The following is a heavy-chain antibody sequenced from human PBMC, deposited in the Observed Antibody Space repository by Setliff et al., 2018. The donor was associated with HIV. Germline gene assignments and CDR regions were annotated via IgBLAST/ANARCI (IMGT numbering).Heavy chain of an antibody. D-gene: IGHD4-4*01. Sequence: GGSLRLSCTVSGLNFIDAWMNWIRQAPGKGLEWISSISSSGRTIKYADSVKGRFTISRDNAKRSLYLQMNSLRAEDTAIYYCARDRERWLQSRLFDPWGQGTLVTVSS. CDR3: ARDRERWLQSRLFDP. CDR1: GLNFIDAW. CDR2: ISSSGRTI. V-gene: IGHV3-11*04. J-gene: IGHJ5*02.